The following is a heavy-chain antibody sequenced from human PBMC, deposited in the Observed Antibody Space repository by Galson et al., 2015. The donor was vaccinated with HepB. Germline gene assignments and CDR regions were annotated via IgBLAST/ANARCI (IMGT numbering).Heavy chain of an antibody. J-gene: IGHJ4*02. CDR3: TRDYYDSSAPEDY. Sequence: SLRLSCAASGFTFGDYAMSWFRQAPGKGLEWVGFIRSKAYGGTTEYAASVKGRFTISRDDSKSIAYLQMNSLKTEDTAVYYCTRDYYDSSAPEDYWGQGTLVTVSS. CDR1: GFTFGDYA. D-gene: IGHD3-22*01. CDR2: IRSKAYGGTT. V-gene: IGHV3-49*03.